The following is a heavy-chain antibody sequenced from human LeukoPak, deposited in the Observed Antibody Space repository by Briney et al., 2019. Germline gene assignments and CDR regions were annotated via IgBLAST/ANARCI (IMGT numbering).Heavy chain of an antibody. Sequence: PGGSLRLSCAASGFIFSEYYMRWIRQAPGKGLECVSYISYSGSPIYYADSVKGRFTISRDNAKNSLYLQMNSLRAEDTAVYYCVRDRHYYESSGPLDYWGQGTLVTVSS. CDR2: ISYSGSPI. V-gene: IGHV3-11*04. CDR3: VRDRHYYESSGPLDY. D-gene: IGHD3-22*01. CDR1: GFIFSEYY. J-gene: IGHJ4*02.